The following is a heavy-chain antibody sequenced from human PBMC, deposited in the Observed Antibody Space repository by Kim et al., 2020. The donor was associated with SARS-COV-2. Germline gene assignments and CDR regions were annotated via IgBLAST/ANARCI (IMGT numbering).Heavy chain of an antibody. Sequence: GGSLRLSCAASGFTFSSYGMHWVRQAPGKGLEWVAVISYDGSNKYYADSVKGRFTISRDNSKNTLYLQMNSLRAEDTAVYYCAKDVGPTTVTSPFDYWGQGTLVTVSS. CDR3: AKDVGPTTVTSPFDY. CDR2: ISYDGSNK. D-gene: IGHD4-17*01. J-gene: IGHJ4*02. CDR1: GFTFSSYG. V-gene: IGHV3-30*18.